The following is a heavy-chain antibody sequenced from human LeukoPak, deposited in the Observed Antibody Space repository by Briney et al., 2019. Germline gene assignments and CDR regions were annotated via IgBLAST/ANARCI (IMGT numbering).Heavy chain of an antibody. J-gene: IGHJ4*02. D-gene: IGHD6-19*01. CDR3: ARAISGWPFDY. V-gene: IGHV3-48*01. Sequence: GGSLRLSCAASGFTFSTYSMNWVRQVPGKGLEWVSYISSNSGTIYYADSVKGRFIISRDNAKNSLYLQMNSLRAEDTAVYYCARAISGWPFDYWGQGTLVTVSS. CDR1: GFTFSTYS. CDR2: ISSNSGTI.